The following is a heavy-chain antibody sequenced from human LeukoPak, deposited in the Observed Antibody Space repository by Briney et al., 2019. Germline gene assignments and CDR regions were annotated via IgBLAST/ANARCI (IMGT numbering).Heavy chain of an antibody. Sequence: ASVKVSCEASGGTFSSYAISWVRQAPGQGLEWMGGIIPIFGTANYAQKFQGRVTITADKSTSTAYMELSSLRSEDTAVYYCARGPDYGDYFDYWGQGTLVTVSS. CDR3: ARGPDYGDYFDY. D-gene: IGHD4-17*01. CDR2: IIPIFGTA. J-gene: IGHJ4*02. CDR1: GGTFSSYA. V-gene: IGHV1-69*06.